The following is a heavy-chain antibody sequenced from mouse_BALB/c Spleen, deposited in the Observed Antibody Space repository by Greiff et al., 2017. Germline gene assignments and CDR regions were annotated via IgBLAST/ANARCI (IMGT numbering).Heavy chain of an antibody. D-gene: IGHD1-1*01. CDR2: ISSGGSYT. V-gene: IGHV5-9-4*01. CDR3: ARRDGRSSLDY. Sequence: EVMLVESGGGLVKPGGSLKLSCAASGFTFSSYAMSWVRQSPEKRLEWVAEISSGGSYTYYPDTVTGRFTISRDNAKNTLYLEMSSLRSEDTAMYYCARRDGRSSLDYWGQGTTLTVSS. J-gene: IGHJ2*01. CDR1: GFTFSSYA.